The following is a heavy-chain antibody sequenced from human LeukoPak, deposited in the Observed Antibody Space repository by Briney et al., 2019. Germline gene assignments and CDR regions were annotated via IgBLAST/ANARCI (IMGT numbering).Heavy chain of an antibody. D-gene: IGHD3-16*01. V-gene: IGHV1-2*02. CDR1: GYKFTDDY. Sequence: ASVKVSCKASGYKFTDDYMHWVRQAPGQGLEFMGWINPDSGFTNYAQKFKGRVTMTRDTSISTTYLEVRSLTSDDTAVYYCAPTAEAYTSWWKVWGQGALVTVSS. CDR2: INPDSGFT. CDR3: APTAEAYTSWWKV. J-gene: IGHJ4*02.